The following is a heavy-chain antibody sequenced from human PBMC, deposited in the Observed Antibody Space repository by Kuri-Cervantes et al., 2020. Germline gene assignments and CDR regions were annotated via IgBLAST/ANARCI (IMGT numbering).Heavy chain of an antibody. D-gene: IGHD6-19*01. V-gene: IGHV1-8*01. CDR1: GYTFTSYA. CDR3: ARGPYDRSGWPQ. J-gene: IGHJ4*02. Sequence: ASVKVSCKAFGYTFTSYAINWVRQATGQGLEWMGWMNPNSGNTGYAQKFQGRVTMTRNTSISTAYMELSSLRSEDTAVYYCARGPYDRSGWPQWGQGTLVTVSS. CDR2: MNPNSGNT.